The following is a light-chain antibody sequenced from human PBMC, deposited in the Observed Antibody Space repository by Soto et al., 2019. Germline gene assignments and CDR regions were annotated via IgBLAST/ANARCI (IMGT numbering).Light chain of an antibody. CDR2: DAS. Sequence: EIVLTQSADTLSLSTGERATLSCRASQSIRSERLAWYQQKNGQAPRLFIFDASNRASGMPERFSGSGYGTDFNLTITRLETEDFAVYYCQEYDGSPITFGLGTRLEIK. V-gene: IGKV3-20*01. CDR1: QSIRSER. CDR3: QEYDGSPIT. J-gene: IGKJ5*01.